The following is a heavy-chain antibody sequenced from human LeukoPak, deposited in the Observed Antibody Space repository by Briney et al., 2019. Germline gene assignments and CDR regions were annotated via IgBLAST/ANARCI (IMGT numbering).Heavy chain of an antibody. Sequence: GGSLRLSCVASGFTFSSHWMTWVREAPGKGLEWVANIKQGGSEKHYLDSVKGRFTISRDDAKNSLYLQMSSLRADDTAVYYCAREGQGYGGKDYSGQGTRVTVSS. V-gene: IGHV3-7*05. CDR3: AREGQGYGGKDY. J-gene: IGHJ4*02. D-gene: IGHD4-23*01. CDR2: IKQGGSEK. CDR1: GFTFSSHW.